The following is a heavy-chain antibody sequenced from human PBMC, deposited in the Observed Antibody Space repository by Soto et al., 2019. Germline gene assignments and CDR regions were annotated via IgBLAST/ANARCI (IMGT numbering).Heavy chain of an antibody. J-gene: IGHJ6*02. CDR3: AREDTAMVTYYYYGMDV. D-gene: IGHD5-18*01. CDR2: ISYDGSNK. CDR1: GFTFSSYA. Sequence: GALRLSCAASGFTFSSYAMHWVRQAPGKGLEWVAVISYDGSNKYYADSVKGRFTISRDNSKNTLYLQMNSLRAEDTAVYYCAREDTAMVTYYYYGMDVWGQGTTVTVSS. V-gene: IGHV3-30-3*01.